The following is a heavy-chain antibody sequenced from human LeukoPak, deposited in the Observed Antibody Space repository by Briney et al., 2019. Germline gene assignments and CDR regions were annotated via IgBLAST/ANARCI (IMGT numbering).Heavy chain of an antibody. CDR1: GFTFSSYE. CDR3: ASLGYCSGGSCYKSESYYYYGMDV. V-gene: IGHV3-48*03. D-gene: IGHD2-15*01. Sequence: GGPLRLSCAASGFTFSSYEMNWVRQAPGKGLEWVSYISSSGSTIYYADSVKGRFTISRDNAKNSLYLQMNSLRAEDTAVYYCASLGYCSGGSCYKSESYYYYGMDVWGKGTTVTVSS. J-gene: IGHJ6*04. CDR2: ISSSGSTI.